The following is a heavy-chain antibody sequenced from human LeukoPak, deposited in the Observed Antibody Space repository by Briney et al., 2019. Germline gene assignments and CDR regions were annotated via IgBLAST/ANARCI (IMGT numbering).Heavy chain of an antibody. J-gene: IGHJ4*02. CDR1: GGSISSHY. V-gene: IGHV4-59*11. CDR2: LHYSGIT. Sequence: SETLSLTCTVSGGSISSHYWSWIRQPPGKGLEWIGYLHYSGITSYNPSLKSRVTISVDTSKSQFSLKLTSVTAADMAVYYCARDGYTIASYFDYWGQGALVTVSS. D-gene: IGHD5-24*01. CDR3: ARDGYTIASYFDY.